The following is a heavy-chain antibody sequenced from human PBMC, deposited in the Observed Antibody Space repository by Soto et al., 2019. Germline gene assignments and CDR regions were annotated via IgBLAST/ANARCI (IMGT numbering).Heavy chain of an antibody. J-gene: IGHJ6*02. D-gene: IGHD3-10*01. CDR1: GGTFSSYT. CDR2: IIPILGIA. CDR3: AGSGLGPSNYGMDV. Sequence: QVQLVQSGAEVKKPGSSVKVSCKASGGTFSSYTISWVRQAPGQGLEWMGRIIPILGIANYAQKFQGRVTSTADKSTSTAYRELSSLRSEDTAVYYCAGSGLGPSNYGMDVWGQGTTVTVSS. V-gene: IGHV1-69*02.